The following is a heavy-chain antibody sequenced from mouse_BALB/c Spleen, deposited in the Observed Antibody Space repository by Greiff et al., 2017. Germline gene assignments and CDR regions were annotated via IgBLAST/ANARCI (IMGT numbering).Heavy chain of an antibody. V-gene: IGHV1-12*01. D-gene: IGHD1-1*01. CDR3: AREDYYGSSFYWYFDV. CDR2: IYPGNGDT. Sequence: QVQLQQPGAELVKPGASVKMSCKASGYTFTSYNMHWVKQTPGQGLEWIGAIYPGNGDTSYNQKFKGKATLTADKSSSTAYMQLSSLTSEDSAVYYCAREDYYGSSFYWYFDVWGAGTTVTVSS. CDR1: GYTFTSYN. J-gene: IGHJ1*01.